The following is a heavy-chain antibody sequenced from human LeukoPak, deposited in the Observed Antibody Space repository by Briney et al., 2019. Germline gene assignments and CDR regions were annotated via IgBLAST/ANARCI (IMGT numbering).Heavy chain of an antibody. J-gene: IGHJ3*02. CDR2: INWNGGST. CDR3: ARDATDDYVWGSYSRGAFDI. CDR1: GFTFDDYG. D-gene: IGHD3-16*01. V-gene: IGHV3-20*04. Sequence: GSLRLSCAASGFTFDDYGMSWGRQAPGKGLEWVSGINWNGGSTGYADAVKGRFTISRDNAKNSLYLQMNSLIAEDTALYYCARDATDDYVWGSYSRGAFDIWGQGTMVTVSS.